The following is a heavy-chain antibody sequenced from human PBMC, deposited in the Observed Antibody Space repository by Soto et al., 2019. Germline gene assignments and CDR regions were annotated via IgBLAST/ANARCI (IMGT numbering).Heavy chain of an antibody. V-gene: IGHV4-61*08. D-gene: IGHD1-7*01. CDR2: IYYSGST. CDR1: GDSVSNGDYY. J-gene: IGHJ5*02. CDR3: ASYNWNYWFDP. Sequence: SETLSLTCTVSGDSVSNGDYYWSWIRQPPGKGLEWIGYIYYSGSTTYNPSLKSRASILLDKSKNQFSLRLSSVTAADTAVYYCASYNWNYWFDPWGQGTLVTVPQ.